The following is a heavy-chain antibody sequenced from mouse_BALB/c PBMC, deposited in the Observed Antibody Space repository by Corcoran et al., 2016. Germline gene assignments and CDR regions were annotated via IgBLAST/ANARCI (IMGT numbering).Heavy chain of an antibody. Sequence: EVQLQQSGAELVKPGASVKLSCTASGFNIKDTYMHWVKQRPEQGLEWIGRIDPANGNTKYDPKFQGKATITADTSSNTAYMQLSSLTSEDSAVYYCARRGYLYYYAMDYWGQGTSVTVSS. CDR2: IDPANGNT. CDR1: GFNIKDTY. J-gene: IGHJ4*01. V-gene: IGHV14-3*02. CDR3: ARRGYLYYYAMDY. D-gene: IGHD3-1*01.